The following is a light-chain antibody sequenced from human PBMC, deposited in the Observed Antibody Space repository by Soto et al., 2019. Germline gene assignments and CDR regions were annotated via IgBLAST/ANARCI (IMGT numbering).Light chain of an antibody. Sequence: DIVLTQSPATLSLSPGERATLSCRASQSVSTYLAWYQQKPGQAPRLLIYDASNRATGIPARFSGSGSGTDFTLTISSLEPEDVAVYYCQQRGTWPLTFGPGTKVDIK. CDR3: QQRGTWPLT. CDR2: DAS. J-gene: IGKJ3*01. V-gene: IGKV3-11*01. CDR1: QSVSTY.